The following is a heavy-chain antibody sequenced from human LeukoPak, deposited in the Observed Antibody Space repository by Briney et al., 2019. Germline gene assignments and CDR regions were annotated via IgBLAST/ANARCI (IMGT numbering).Heavy chain of an antibody. J-gene: IGHJ5*02. CDR3: ARGGLGWNDRKWFDP. D-gene: IGHD1-1*01. CDR2: TYYRSKWST. Sequence: SQTLSLTCAISGDSVSSNSAAWNWIRQSPSRGLEWLGRTYYRSKWSTNYAVSVKSRITINPDTSKNQFSLQLNSVTPEDTAVYYCARGGLGWNDRKWFDPWGQGTLVTVSS. V-gene: IGHV6-1*01. CDR1: GDSVSSNSAA.